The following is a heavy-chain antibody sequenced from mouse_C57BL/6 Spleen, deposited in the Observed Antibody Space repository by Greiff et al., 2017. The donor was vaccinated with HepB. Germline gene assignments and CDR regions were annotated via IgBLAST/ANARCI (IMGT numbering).Heavy chain of an antibody. D-gene: IGHD1-1*01. CDR3: ASSYYGSSKVAWFAY. V-gene: IGHV1-69*01. CDR2: IDPSDSYT. Sequence: QVQLQQPGAELVMPGASVKLSCKASGYTFTSYWMHWVKQRPGQGLEWIGEIDPSDSYTNYNQKFKGKSTLTVDKSSSTAYMQLSSLTSEDSAVYYCASSYYGSSKVAWFAYWGQGTLVTVSA. J-gene: IGHJ3*01. CDR1: GYTFTSYW.